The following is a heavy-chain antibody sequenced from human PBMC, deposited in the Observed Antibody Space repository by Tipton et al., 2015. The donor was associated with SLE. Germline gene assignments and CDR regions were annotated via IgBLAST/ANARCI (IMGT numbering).Heavy chain of an antibody. D-gene: IGHD4-23*01. Sequence: TLSLTCAVYGGSFSGYYWSWIRQPPGKGLEWIGEINHSGSTNYNPSLKSRVTISVDTSKNQFSLRLTSVTAADTAVYYCSRDRGKGFDSWGQGTLVTVSS. CDR2: INHSGST. CDR3: SRDRGKGFDS. J-gene: IGHJ4*01. V-gene: IGHV4-34*01. CDR1: GGSFSGYY.